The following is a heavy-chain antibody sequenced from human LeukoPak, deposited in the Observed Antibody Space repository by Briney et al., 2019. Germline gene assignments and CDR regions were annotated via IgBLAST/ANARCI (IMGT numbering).Heavy chain of an antibody. V-gene: IGHV4-38-2*02. D-gene: IGHD3-3*01. J-gene: IGHJ4*02. CDR2: IYHSGST. CDR1: GYSISSGYY. Sequence: SETLSLTCTVSGYSISSGYYWGWIRQPPGKGLEWIGEIYHSGSTNYNPSLKSRVTISVDTSKNQFSLKLSSVTAADTAVYYCARGTNAHYDFWSGYYHKGNYFDYWGQGTLVTVSS. CDR3: ARGTNAHYDFWSGYYHKGNYFDY.